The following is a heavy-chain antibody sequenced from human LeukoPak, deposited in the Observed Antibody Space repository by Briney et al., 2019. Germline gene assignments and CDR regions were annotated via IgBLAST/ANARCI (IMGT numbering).Heavy chain of an antibody. Sequence: ASVKVSCMASGYTFTSYGMGWVRQAPGQGLEWMGWISGYNGNTNYAQKLQDRVTMTTDTSTSTAYMELRSLRSDDTAVYYCARAWNGCSDYWGQGTLVTVSS. CDR3: ARAWNGCSDY. CDR2: ISGYNGNT. CDR1: GYTFTSYG. V-gene: IGHV1-18*01. J-gene: IGHJ4*02. D-gene: IGHD4/OR15-4a*01.